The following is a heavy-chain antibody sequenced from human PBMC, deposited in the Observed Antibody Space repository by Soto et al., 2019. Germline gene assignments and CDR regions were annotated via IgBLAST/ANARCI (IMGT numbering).Heavy chain of an antibody. CDR2: ISAYNGNT. D-gene: IGHD2-2*01. CDR3: ARDTKIVVVPAAMAYYYYYGMDV. J-gene: IGHJ6*02. CDR1: GYTFTSYG. Sequence: ASVKVSCKASGYTFTSYGISWVRQAPGQGLEWMGRISAYNGNTNYAQKLQGRVTMTTDTSTSTAYMELRSLRSDDTAVYYCARDTKIVVVPAAMAYYYYYGMDVWGQGTTVTVSS. V-gene: IGHV1-18*01.